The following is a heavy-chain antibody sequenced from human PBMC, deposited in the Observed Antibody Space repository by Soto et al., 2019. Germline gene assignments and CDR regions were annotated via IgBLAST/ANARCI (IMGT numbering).Heavy chain of an antibody. J-gene: IGHJ2*01. V-gene: IGHV3-30-3*01. Sequence: QVQLVESGGGVVQPRRSLRLSCAASGFTFSSYAMHWVRQAPGKGLEWVAVISYDGSNKYYADSVKGRFTISRDNSKNTLYLHMNSLRLEDTAVYYCARPLWRDDYNWGYFDLWGRGTLVTVSS. CDR2: ISYDGSNK. CDR1: GFTFSSYA. D-gene: IGHD4-4*01. CDR3: ARPLWRDDYNWGYFDL.